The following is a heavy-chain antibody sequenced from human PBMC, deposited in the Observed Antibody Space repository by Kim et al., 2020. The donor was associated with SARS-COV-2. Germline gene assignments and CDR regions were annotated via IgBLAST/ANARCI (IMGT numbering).Heavy chain of an antibody. V-gene: IGHV4-61*01. CDR1: GGSVSSGSYY. CDR2: IYYSGST. D-gene: IGHD2-15*01. Sequence: SETLSLTCTVSGGSVSSGSYYWSWIRQPPGKGLEWIGYIYYSGSTNYNPSLKSRVTISVDTSKNQFSLKLSSVTAADTAVYYCARVNVYCSGGSCYHKVNWFDPWGQGTLVTVSS. J-gene: IGHJ5*02. CDR3: ARVNVYCSGGSCYHKVNWFDP.